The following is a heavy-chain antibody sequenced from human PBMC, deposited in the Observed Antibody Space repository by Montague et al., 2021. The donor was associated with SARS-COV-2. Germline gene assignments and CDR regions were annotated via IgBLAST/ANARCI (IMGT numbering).Heavy chain of an antibody. CDR3: ARVGCGYCSGGSGYRGFDY. CDR2: IYYSGST. V-gene: IGHV4-59*01. D-gene: IGHD2-15*01. Sequence: SETLSLTCTVSGGSISSYYWSWIRQPPGKGLEWIGYIYYSGSTNYNPSLKSRVTISVDTSKNQFSLKLSSVTAADTAVYYCARVGCGYCSGGSGYRGFDYWGQGTLVTVSS. J-gene: IGHJ4*02. CDR1: GGSISSYY.